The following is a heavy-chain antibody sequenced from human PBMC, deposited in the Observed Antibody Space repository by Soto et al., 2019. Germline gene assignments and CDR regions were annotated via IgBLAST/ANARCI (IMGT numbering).Heavy chain of an antibody. Sequence: SETLSLTCTVSGGSVSSGSYYWSWIRQPPGKGLEWIGYIYYSGSTNYNPSLKSRVTISVDTSKNQFSLKLSSVTAADTAVYYCARYAPSLSNWFDPWGQGTLVTGSS. CDR2: IYYSGST. V-gene: IGHV4-61*01. D-gene: IGHD2-8*01. CDR1: GGSVSSGSYY. CDR3: ARYAPSLSNWFDP. J-gene: IGHJ5*02.